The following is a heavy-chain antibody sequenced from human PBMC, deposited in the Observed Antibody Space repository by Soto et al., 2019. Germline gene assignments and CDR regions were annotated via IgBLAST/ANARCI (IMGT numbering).Heavy chain of an antibody. D-gene: IGHD2-2*02. Sequence: EVQLLESGGGLVQPGGSLRLSCAASGFTFSSYAMSWVRQAPGKGLEWVSAISGSGGSTYYADSVKGRFTISRDNSKNTLYLQMNSLRAEDTAVYYCANYDKVPAAIGEPFDIWGQGTMVTVSS. V-gene: IGHV3-23*01. CDR1: GFTFSSYA. J-gene: IGHJ3*02. CDR2: ISGSGGST. CDR3: ANYDKVPAAIGEPFDI.